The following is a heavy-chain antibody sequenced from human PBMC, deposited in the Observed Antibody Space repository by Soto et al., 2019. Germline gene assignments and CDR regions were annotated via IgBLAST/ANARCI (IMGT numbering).Heavy chain of an antibody. Sequence: QVQLVQSGAEVKKPGASVKVSCKASGYTFTSYAMHWVRQAPGQRLEWMGWINAGNGNTKCSQKFQGRVTITRDTSASTAYMELSSLRSEDTAVYYCARDRDYGDYVWWFDPWGQGTLVTVSS. J-gene: IGHJ5*02. CDR2: INAGNGNT. CDR1: GYTFTSYA. D-gene: IGHD4-17*01. CDR3: ARDRDYGDYVWWFDP. V-gene: IGHV1-3*01.